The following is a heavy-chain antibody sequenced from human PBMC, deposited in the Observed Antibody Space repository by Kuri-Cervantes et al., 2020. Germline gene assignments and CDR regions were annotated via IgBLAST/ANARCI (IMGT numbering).Heavy chain of an antibody. J-gene: IGHJ6*02. CDR1: GYTFTGYY. CDR3: AREGGVTLNQSYYYYGMDV. V-gene: IGHV1-2*02. Sequence: ASVKVSCKASGYTFTGYYMHWVRQAPGQGLEWMGWINPNSGGTNYAQKFQGRVTTTRDTSISTAYMELSRLRSDDTAVCYCAREGGVTLNQSYYYYGMDVWGQGTTVTVSS. CDR2: INPNSGGT. D-gene: IGHD4-23*01.